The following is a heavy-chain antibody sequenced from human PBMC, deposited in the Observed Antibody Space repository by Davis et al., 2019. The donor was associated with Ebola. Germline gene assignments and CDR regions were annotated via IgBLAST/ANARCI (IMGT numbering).Heavy chain of an antibody. CDR2: INPNTGGT. V-gene: IGHV1-2*06. J-gene: IGHJ4*02. D-gene: IGHD3-16*02. CDR1: GYTFTGYY. CDR3: ARDHKFMITFGGVIGIEY. Sequence: ASVKVSCKTSGYTFTGYYIHWVRQAPGQGLEWMGRINPNTGGTSYARKFQGRVTMTRDTSISTAYMELSRLRSDDTAVYYCARDHKFMITFGGVIGIEYWGQGTLVTVSS.